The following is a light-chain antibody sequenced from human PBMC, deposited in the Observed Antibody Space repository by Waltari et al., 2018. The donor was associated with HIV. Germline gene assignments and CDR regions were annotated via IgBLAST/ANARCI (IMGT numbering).Light chain of an antibody. CDR1: QTILTS. Sequence: DIRMTQSPSSLSASTGDRITITCRASQTILTSLNWFQQKPGKAPQLLIYGASTLQPGVSSRFSGRASGSDFTLTISSLQPEDYATYYYQQTYIIPLTFGPGTKV. V-gene: IGKV1-39*01. J-gene: IGKJ3*01. CDR3: QQTYIIPLT. CDR2: GAS.